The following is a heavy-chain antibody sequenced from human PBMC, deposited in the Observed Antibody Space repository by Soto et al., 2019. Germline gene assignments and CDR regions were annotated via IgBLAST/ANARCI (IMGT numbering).Heavy chain of an antibody. CDR2: IDYSGST. CDR1: GGTIRSSNYY. J-gene: IGHJ5*02. CDR3: SRRAPEGFDP. Sequence: ASETLSLTCTVSGGTIRSSNYYWAWIRQPPGKGLEWIGSIDYSGSTYYNPSLKSRVTISVDTSKNHFSLKLGSVTAADTAIYYCSRRAPEGFDPWGQGTLVTVSS. V-gene: IGHV4-39*02.